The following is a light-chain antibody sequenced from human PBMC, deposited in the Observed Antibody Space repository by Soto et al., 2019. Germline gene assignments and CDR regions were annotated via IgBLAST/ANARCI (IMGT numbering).Light chain of an antibody. J-gene: IGLJ2*01. CDR2: LISDGSH. CDR3: QTWGTGTVV. CDR1: SGRSSYA. Sequence: QSVLTQSPSASASLGTSVKLTCTLSSGRSSYAIAWHQQQPEKGPLYLMKLISDGSHNKGDGLPDRFSGSSSGAERYLTISSLQSEDEADYYCQTWGTGTVVFGGGTQRTVL. V-gene: IGLV4-69*01.